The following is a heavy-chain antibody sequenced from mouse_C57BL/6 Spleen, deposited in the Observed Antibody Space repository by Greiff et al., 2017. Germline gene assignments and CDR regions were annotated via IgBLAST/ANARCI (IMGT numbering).Heavy chain of an antibody. D-gene: IGHD2-4*01. CDR2: IDPSDSYT. CDR3: ARRGDYDSYYDY. J-gene: IGHJ2*01. Sequence: QVHVKQPGAELVMPGASVKLSCKASGYTFTSYWMHWVKQRPGQGLEWIGEIDPSDSYTNYNQKFKGKSTLTVDKSSSTAYMQLSSLTSEDSAVYYCARRGDYDSYYDYWGQGTTLTVSS. CDR1: GYTFTSYW. V-gene: IGHV1-69*01.